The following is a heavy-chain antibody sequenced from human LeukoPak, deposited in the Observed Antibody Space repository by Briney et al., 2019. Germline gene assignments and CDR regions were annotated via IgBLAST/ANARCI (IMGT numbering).Heavy chain of an antibody. D-gene: IGHD1-26*01. CDR3: ASGIDSGYSDY. CDR1: GYTFTSYG. Sequence: ASVKVSCKASGYTFTSYGISWVRQAPGQGLEWMGWISAYNGNTNYAQKFQGRVTMTRDTSISTAYMELSRLRSDDTAVYYCASGIDSGYSDYWGQGTLVTVSS. V-gene: IGHV1-18*01. J-gene: IGHJ4*02. CDR2: ISAYNGNT.